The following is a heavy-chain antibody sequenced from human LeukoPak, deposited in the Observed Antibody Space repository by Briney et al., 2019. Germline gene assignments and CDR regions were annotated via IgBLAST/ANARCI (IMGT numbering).Heavy chain of an antibody. J-gene: IGHJ3*02. D-gene: IGHD3-3*01. V-gene: IGHV4-39*07. CDR3: ARRTYDLWSGDYTGAFDI. CDR2: IYYSGST. CDR1: GGSISSSSYY. Sequence: SETLSLTCTVSGGSISSSSYYWGWIRQPPGKGLEWIGSIYYSGSTYYNPSLKSRVTISVDTSKNQFSLKLSSVTAANTAVYYCARRTYDLWSGDYTGAFDIWGQGTMVTVSS.